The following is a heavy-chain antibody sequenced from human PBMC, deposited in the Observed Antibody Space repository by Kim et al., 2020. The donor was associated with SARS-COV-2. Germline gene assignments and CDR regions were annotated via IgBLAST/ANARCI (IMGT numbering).Heavy chain of an antibody. Sequence: SRVTISVDTSKNQFSLKLSSVTAADTAVYYCARGTITMVRGVIITIYFQHWGQGTLVTVSS. D-gene: IGHD3-10*01. J-gene: IGHJ1*01. CDR3: ARGTITMVRGVIITIYFQH. V-gene: IGHV4-39*01.